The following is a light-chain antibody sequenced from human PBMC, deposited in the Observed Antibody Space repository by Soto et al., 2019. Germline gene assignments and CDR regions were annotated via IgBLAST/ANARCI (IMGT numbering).Light chain of an antibody. J-gene: IGLJ1*01. Sequence: QSALTQPPSASGSPGQSVTISCTGTSSDVGGYDYVSWYQQRPGKAPKLLIHEVTKRPSGVPDRFSGSKSGNTASLTVSGLQAVDEADYYCSSYAGRTLYVFGTGTKLTVL. CDR2: EVT. CDR1: SSDVGGYDY. V-gene: IGLV2-8*01. CDR3: SSYAGRTLYV.